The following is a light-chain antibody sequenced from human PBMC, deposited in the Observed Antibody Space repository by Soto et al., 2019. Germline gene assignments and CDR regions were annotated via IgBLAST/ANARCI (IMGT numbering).Light chain of an antibody. CDR1: ESISGW. CDR3: QQLNNYVFT. CDR2: AAS. Sequence: DIQMTQSPSTLSASAGDRVTITCRASESISGWLAWYQQKPGKAPKLLIYAASTLQSGVPSRFSGSGSGTDFTLTISSLQPEDFATYYCQQLNNYVFTFGPGTKVDIK. V-gene: IGKV1-5*01. J-gene: IGKJ3*01.